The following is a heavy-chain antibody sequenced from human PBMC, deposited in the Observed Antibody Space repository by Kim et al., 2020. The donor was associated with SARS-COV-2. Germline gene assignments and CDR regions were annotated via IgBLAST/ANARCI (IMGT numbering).Heavy chain of an antibody. Sequence: GESLKISCKGSGYSFTSYWISWVRQMPGKGLEWMGRIDPSDSYTNYSPSFQGHVTISADKSISTAYLQWSSLKASDTAMYYCARHRAPYYYGSGSYIYWGQGTLVTVSS. CDR3: ARHRAPYYYGSGSYIY. CDR2: IDPSDSYT. V-gene: IGHV5-10-1*01. D-gene: IGHD3-10*01. J-gene: IGHJ4*02. CDR1: GYSFTSYW.